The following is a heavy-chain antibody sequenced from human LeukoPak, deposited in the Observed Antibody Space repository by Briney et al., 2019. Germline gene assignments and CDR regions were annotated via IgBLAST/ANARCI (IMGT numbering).Heavy chain of an antibody. D-gene: IGHD3-22*01. CDR3: ARVRRLPILEYYDSSGYLDY. CDR2: ISAYNGNT. Sequence: ASVTVSCKASGYTFTSYGISWVRQAPGQGLEWMGWISAYNGNTNYAQKLQGRVTMTTDTSTSTAYMELRSLRSDDTAVYYCARVRRLPILEYYDSSGYLDYWGQGTLVTVSS. V-gene: IGHV1-18*01. CDR1: GYTFTSYG. J-gene: IGHJ4*02.